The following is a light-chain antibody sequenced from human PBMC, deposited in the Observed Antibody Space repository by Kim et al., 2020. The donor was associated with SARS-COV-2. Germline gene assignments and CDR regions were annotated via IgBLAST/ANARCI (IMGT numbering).Light chain of an antibody. J-gene: IGKJ2*01. V-gene: IGKV1-5*03. Sequence: ASLGDSVIITCRASQTLSDYLAWYHHKPGTAPKVLSYRASTLEDGVPTRFSGSGFGTEFTLTISSLQPDDFGTYFCHQYNDYPYTFGQGTKLEI. CDR3: HQYNDYPYT. CDR2: RAS. CDR1: QTLSDY.